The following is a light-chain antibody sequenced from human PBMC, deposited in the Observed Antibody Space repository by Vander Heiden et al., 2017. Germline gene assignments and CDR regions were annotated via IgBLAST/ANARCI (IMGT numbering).Light chain of an antibody. Sequence: QSALTQPAAVSGAPGQSITNDCTGTSSDVGGYNYVSWYQQHPGKAPKLMIYEVSNRPSGVSNRFSGSKSGNTASLTISGLQAEDEADYYCSSYTSSSTLVVFGGGTKLTVL. CDR3: SSYTSSSTLVV. V-gene: IGLV2-14*01. J-gene: IGLJ2*01. CDR2: EVS. CDR1: SSDVGGYNY.